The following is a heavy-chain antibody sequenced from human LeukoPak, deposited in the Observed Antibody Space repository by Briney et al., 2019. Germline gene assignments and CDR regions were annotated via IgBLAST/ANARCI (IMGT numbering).Heavy chain of an antibody. Sequence: PSETLSLTCTVSGGTISSSSYYWGWIRQPPGKGLEWIGSIYYSGSTYYNPSLKSRVTISVDTSKNQFSLKLSSVTAADTAVYYCARQRIPLGYFDYWGQGTLVTVSS. CDR1: GGTISSSSYY. J-gene: IGHJ4*02. D-gene: IGHD2-15*01. CDR2: IYYSGST. V-gene: IGHV4-39*01. CDR3: ARQRIPLGYFDY.